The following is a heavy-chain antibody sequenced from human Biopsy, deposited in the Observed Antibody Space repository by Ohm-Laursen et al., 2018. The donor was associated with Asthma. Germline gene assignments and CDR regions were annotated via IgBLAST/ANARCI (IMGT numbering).Heavy chain of an antibody. D-gene: IGHD2-21*02. V-gene: IGHV3-30*04. Sequence: LSLTCAASGFTFDNYTMHWVRQAPGKGLEWVTIISYDGRNTYYADSVEGRFTISRDNSKNTLFLQMSSLRPEDTAVYYCARGGLHYYEYFGMDVWGQGTTVTVSS. CDR1: GFTFDNYT. J-gene: IGHJ6*02. CDR3: ARGGLHYYEYFGMDV. CDR2: ISYDGRNT.